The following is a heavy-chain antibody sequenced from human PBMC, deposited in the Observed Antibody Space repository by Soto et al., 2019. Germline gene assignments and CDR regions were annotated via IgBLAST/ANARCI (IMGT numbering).Heavy chain of an antibody. Sequence: GGSLRLSCEASGFSFRESAMHWLRQAPDKGLEWVAVDGANKFYVESVKGRFSVSRDNSKNTLYLEMNSLRGEDTAVYYCATFQGHYYGSESSELFLYGFDLWGQGTTVTLSS. CDR3: ATFQGHYYGSESSELFLYGFDL. CDR1: GFSFRESA. CDR2: DGANK. D-gene: IGHD3-10*01. J-gene: IGHJ6*02. V-gene: IGHV3-33*08.